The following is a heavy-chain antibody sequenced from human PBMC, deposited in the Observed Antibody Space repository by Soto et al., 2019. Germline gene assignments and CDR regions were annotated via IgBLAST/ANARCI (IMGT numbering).Heavy chain of an antibody. D-gene: IGHD3-22*01. CDR1: GGSISSGGYS. J-gene: IGHJ4*02. CDR3: ARTSDSSGYFDY. V-gene: IGHV4-30-2*01. CDR2: SYHSGST. Sequence: QLQLQESGSGLVKPSQTLSLTCAVSGGSISSGGYSWSWIRQPPGKGLEWIGYSYHSGSTYYNPSLKSRVTLSVDRSKNQFSLKLSSVTAEDTAVYYCARTSDSSGYFDYWGQGTLVTVSS.